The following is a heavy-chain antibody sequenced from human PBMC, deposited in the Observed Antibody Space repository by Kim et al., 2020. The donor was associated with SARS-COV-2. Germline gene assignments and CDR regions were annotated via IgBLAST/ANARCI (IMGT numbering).Heavy chain of an antibody. J-gene: IGHJ4*02. CDR1: GFTFSSYS. D-gene: IGHD2-15*01. CDR3: ARDGPPDYCSGGSCSSGIDY. CDR2: ISSSSSTI. V-gene: IGHV3-48*04. Sequence: GGSLRLSCAASGFTFSSYSMNWVRQAPGKGLEWVSYISSSSSTIYYADSVKGRFTISRDNAKNSLYLQMNSLRAEDTAVYYCARDGPPDYCSGGSCSSGIDYWGQGTLVTVSS.